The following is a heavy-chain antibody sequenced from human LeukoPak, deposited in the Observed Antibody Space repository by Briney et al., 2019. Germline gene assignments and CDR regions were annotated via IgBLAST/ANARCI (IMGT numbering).Heavy chain of an antibody. D-gene: IGHD6-13*01. CDR3: ALQGPNSSSWFIDY. CDR1: GGSISSYY. V-gene: IGHV4-4*07. Sequence: PSETLSLTCTVSGGSISSYYWSWIRQPAGKGLEWIGRTYTSGSTNYNPSLKSRVTMSVDTSKNQFSLKLSSVTAADTAVYYCALQGPNSSSWFIDYWGQGTLVTVSS. J-gene: IGHJ4*02. CDR2: TYTSGST.